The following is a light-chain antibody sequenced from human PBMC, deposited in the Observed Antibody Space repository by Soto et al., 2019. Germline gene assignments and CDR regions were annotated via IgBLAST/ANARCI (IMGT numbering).Light chain of an antibody. CDR3: CSYARSFTSVV. V-gene: IGLV2-11*01. J-gene: IGLJ2*01. CDR2: DVN. Sequence: QSALTQPRSVSGSPGQSVTISCTATSTHFGTYDYVSWYQQHPGKAPKLILYDVNKRPSGVPGRFSGSQSGNTASLIISGLQAEDAGDYYCCSYARSFTSVVFGGGTKVTVL. CDR1: STHFGTYDY.